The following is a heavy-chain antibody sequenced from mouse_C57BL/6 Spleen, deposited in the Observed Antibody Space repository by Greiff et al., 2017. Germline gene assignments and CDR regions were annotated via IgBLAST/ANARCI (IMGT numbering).Heavy chain of an antibody. J-gene: IGHJ1*03. CDR2: IWRGGST. D-gene: IGHD1-1*01. CDR1: GFSLTSYG. V-gene: IGHV2-5*01. Sequence: QVQLQQSGPGLVQPSPSLSITCTVSGFSLTSYGVHWVRQSPGKGLEWLGVIWRGGSTDYNAAFMSRLSITKDNSKSQVFFKMNSLQADDTAIYYGAKNTVVARGDLDVWGTGTTVTVSS. CDR3: AKNTVVARGDLDV.